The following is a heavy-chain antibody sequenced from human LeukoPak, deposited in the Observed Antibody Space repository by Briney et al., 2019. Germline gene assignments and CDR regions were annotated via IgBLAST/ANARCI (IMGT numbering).Heavy chain of an antibody. D-gene: IGHD5-24*01. CDR2: IYWDDDT. CDR3: AHTGDGHNYYFDY. V-gene: IGHV2-5*02. CDR1: GFSMSSSGVG. Sequence: SGPTLVKPTQTLTLTCTFSGFSMSSSGVGVGWIRQSPGKALEWLAVIYWDDDTRYSPSLKSRITITKGTSRNQVVLKLTNVAPVDTARYYCAHTGDGHNYYFDYWGQGTLLTVSS. J-gene: IGHJ4*02.